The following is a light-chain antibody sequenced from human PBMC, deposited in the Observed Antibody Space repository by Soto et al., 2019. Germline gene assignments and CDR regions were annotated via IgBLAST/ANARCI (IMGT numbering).Light chain of an antibody. CDR2: AAS. CDR3: LQDYNYPWT. Sequence: IQMTQSPSSLSASVGDRVTITCRASRYIRSDLSWYQQRPGQAPKVLIYAASNLQSGVPSRFSGSGYGTDFTLTISSLQPEDFATYYCLQDYNYPWTFGQGTKVDIK. V-gene: IGKV1-6*01. J-gene: IGKJ1*01. CDR1: RYIRSD.